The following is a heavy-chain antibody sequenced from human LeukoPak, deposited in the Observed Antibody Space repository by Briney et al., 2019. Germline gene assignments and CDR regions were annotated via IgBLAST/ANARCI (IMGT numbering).Heavy chain of an antibody. Sequence: SGRSLRLSCAASGFTFSSYGMHWVRQAPGKGLEWVAVISYDGSNKYYADSVKGRFTISRDNSKNTLYLQMNSLRAEDTAVYYCAVPHNYYYYYGMDVWGQGTTVTVSS. V-gene: IGHV3-30*03. J-gene: IGHJ6*02. CDR1: GFTFSSYG. CDR3: AVPHNYYYYYGMDV. CDR2: ISYDGSNK.